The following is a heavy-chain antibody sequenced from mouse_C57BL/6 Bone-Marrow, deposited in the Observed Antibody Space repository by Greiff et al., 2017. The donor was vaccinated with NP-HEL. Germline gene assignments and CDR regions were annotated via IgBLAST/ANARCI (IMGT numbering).Heavy chain of an antibody. Sequence: VQLQQSGPELVKPGASVKISCKASGYTFTDYYMTWVKQSHGKSLEWIGAINPNNGGTSYNQKFKGKATLTVDKSSSTAYMELSSLTSADSAVKYSSKPPYYDGRCGLAYWGQGTLVTVSA. D-gene: IGHD1-1*01. J-gene: IGHJ3*01. CDR1: GYTFTDYY. V-gene: IGHV1-26*01. CDR2: INPNNGGT. CDR3: SKPPYYDGRCGLAY.